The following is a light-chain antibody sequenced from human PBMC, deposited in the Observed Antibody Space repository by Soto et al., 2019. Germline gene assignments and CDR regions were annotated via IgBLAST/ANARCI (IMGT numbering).Light chain of an antibody. CDR2: SNY. J-gene: IGLJ1*01. CDR1: SSNIGSKT. V-gene: IGLV1-44*01. CDR3: AAWDASLNGYV. Sequence: QSVLTQPPSASGTPGQRVTISCSGSSSNIGSKTVNWYQQIPGTAPKLLIYSNYQRPSGVPDRISGSKSGTSASLAISGRQSEDEADYYCAAWDASLNGYVFGTGTKVTVL.